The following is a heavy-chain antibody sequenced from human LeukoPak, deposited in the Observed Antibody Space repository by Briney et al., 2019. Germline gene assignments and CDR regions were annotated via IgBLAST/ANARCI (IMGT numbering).Heavy chain of an antibody. J-gene: IGHJ4*02. Sequence: GGSLRLSCAAPGFTFSSYSMNWVRQAPGKGLEWVSSISSSSSYIYYADSVKGRFTISRDNAKNSLYLQMNSLRAEDTAVYYCARMDYDFWSGYPFDYWGQGTLVTVSS. CDR2: ISSSSSYI. CDR3: ARMDYDFWSGYPFDY. V-gene: IGHV3-21*01. D-gene: IGHD3-3*01. CDR1: GFTFSSYS.